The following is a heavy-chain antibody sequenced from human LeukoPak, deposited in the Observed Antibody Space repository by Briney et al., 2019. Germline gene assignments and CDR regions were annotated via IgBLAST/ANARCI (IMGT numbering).Heavy chain of an antibody. CDR2: IYYSGST. V-gene: IGHV4-39*01. Sequence: PSETLSLTCTVSGVSISSSSYYWGSIRQPPGKGLDWIGSIYYSGSTYYNPSLKSRVTISVDTSKNQFSLKLSSVTAADTAVYYCARLKYSNYDYYFDYWGQGTLVTVSS. D-gene: IGHD4-11*01. CDR1: GVSISSSSYY. J-gene: IGHJ4*02. CDR3: ARLKYSNYDYYFDY.